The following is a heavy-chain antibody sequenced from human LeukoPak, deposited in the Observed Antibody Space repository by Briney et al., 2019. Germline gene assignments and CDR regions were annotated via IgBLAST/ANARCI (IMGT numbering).Heavy chain of an antibody. CDR1: GGSLGPCYY. CDR3: ARTAVVSPWDFDY. J-gene: IGHJ4*02. Sequence: SETLSLTCTVSGGSLGPCYYWGWIRQPPGKGLEWIGTFHHSGTTYYSPSLKSRVTTSGDTSKNQFSLKLSSVTAADTAVYYCARTAVVSPWDFDYWGQGTLVTVSS. D-gene: IGHD4-23*01. CDR2: FHHSGTT. V-gene: IGHV4-38-2*02.